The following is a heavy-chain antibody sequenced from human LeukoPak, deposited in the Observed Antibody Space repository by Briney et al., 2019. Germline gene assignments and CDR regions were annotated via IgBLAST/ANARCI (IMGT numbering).Heavy chain of an antibody. CDR3: ARGHTSPRYYDKYRARYYYYMDV. Sequence: SETLSLACTVSGGSISSSSYYWGWIRQPPGKGLEWIGSIYYSGSTYYNPSLKSRVTISVDTSKNQFSLKLSSVTAADTAVYYCARGHTSPRYYDKYRARYYYYMDVWGKGTTVTVSS. CDR1: GGSISSSSYY. CDR2: IYYSGST. V-gene: IGHV4-39*07. D-gene: IGHD3-22*01. J-gene: IGHJ6*03.